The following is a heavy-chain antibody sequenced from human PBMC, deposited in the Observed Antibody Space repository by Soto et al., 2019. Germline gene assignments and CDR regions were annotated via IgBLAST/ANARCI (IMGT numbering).Heavy chain of an antibody. CDR2: TGSSSVTI. CDR3: AKDRAAAALDY. V-gene: IGHV3-48*01. J-gene: IGHJ4*02. D-gene: IGHD6-13*01. Sequence: GGSLRLSCAAFGFTLRHYVMHWVRQAPGQGLDRISGTGSSSVTIFHADSVKGRFTFSRDSVKNTLYLQMNSLRAEDTAVYYCAKDRAAAALDYWGQGTQVTVSS. CDR1: GFTLRHYV.